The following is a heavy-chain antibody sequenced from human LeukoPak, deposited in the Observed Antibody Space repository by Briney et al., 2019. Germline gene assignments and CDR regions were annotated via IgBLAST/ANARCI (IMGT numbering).Heavy chain of an antibody. D-gene: IGHD1-26*01. J-gene: IGHJ4*02. CDR1: GDSVSSNSAA. V-gene: IGHV6-1*01. CDR3: ARDEGNQYSGSPFDY. CDR2: TYYRSNWNN. Sequence: SQTLSLTCAISGDSVSSNSAAWNWIRQSPSRGLEWLGRTYYRSNWNNDYAISVKSRITINPDTSKNQFSLQLNSVTPEDTAVYYCARDEGNQYSGSPFDYWGQGTLVTVSS.